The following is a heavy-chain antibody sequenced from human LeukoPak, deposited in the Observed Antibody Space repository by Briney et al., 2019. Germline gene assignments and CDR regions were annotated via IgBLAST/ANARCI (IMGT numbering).Heavy chain of an antibody. V-gene: IGHV1-69*13. CDR3: ARSPLSQSVYAIEDYYFDY. CDR2: IIPIFGTA. Sequence: SVTVSCKASGGTFSSYAISWVRQAPGQGLEWMGGIIPIFGTANYAQKFQGRVTITADESTSTAYMELSSLRSEDTAVYYCARSPLSQSVYAIEDYYFDYWGQGTLVTVSS. D-gene: IGHD2-8*01. J-gene: IGHJ4*02. CDR1: GGTFSSYA.